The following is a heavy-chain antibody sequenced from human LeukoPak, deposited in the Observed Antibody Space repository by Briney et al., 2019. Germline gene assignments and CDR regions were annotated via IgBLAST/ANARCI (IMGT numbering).Heavy chain of an antibody. CDR3: ARILTGYGSSYYYYGMDV. D-gene: IGHD3-9*01. CDR2: IYYSGST. V-gene: IGHV4-59*08. Sequence: SETLSLTCTVSGGSISSYYWSWVRQPPGKGLEWIGYIYYSGSTNYNPSLKSRVTISVDTSKNQFSLKLSSVTAADTAVYYCARILTGYGSSYYYYGMDVWGQGTTVTVSS. CDR1: GGSISSYY. J-gene: IGHJ6*02.